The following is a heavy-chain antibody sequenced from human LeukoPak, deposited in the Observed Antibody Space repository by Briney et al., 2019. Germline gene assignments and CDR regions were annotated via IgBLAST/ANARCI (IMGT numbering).Heavy chain of an antibody. CDR1: GGTFSSYT. D-gene: IGHD3-22*01. CDR3: ARDYYWSTAWFDP. Sequence: GSSVKVSCKASGGTFSSYTISWVRQAPGQGLEWMGRIIPILGIANYAQKFQGRVTITADKSTSTAYMELSSLRSEDTAVYYCARDYYWSTAWFDPWGQGTLVTVSS. CDR2: IIPILGIA. V-gene: IGHV1-69*04. J-gene: IGHJ5*02.